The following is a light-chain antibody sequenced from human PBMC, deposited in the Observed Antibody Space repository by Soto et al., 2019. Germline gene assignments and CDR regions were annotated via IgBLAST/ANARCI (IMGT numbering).Light chain of an antibody. CDR3: QQYGSSPGT. CDR1: QSVSSSY. CDR2: GAS. J-gene: IGKJ1*01. Sequence: EIVLTQSPGTLSLSPGERATLSCRASQSVSSSYLAWYQQKPGQAPRLLIYGASSRATGIPDRFSGSGSGPDFTLTISRLAPEDFAVYYCQQYGSSPGTFGQGTKVEIK. V-gene: IGKV3-20*01.